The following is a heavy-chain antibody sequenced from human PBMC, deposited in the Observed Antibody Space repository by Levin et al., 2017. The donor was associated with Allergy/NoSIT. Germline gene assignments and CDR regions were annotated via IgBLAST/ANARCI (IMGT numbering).Heavy chain of an antibody. Sequence: TGGSLRLSCSASGFTFSNYPMHWVRQAPGKGLEYVSSITNDGGSAYYADSVKGRFTISRDNSKNTLYLQMSSLRPEDTAVYSCLRRVIRSSGYLYFDLWGRGTLVTVSS. J-gene: IGHJ2*01. CDR1: GFTFSNYP. CDR3: LRRVIRSSGYLYFDL. CDR2: ITNDGGSA. V-gene: IGHV3-64D*06. D-gene: IGHD3-10*01.